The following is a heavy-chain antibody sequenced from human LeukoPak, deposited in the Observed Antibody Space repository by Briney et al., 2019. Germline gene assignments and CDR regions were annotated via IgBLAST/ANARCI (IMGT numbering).Heavy chain of an antibody. J-gene: IGHJ4*02. CDR3: TTVRDPGDYAFDY. CDR1: GFTFSIAW. V-gene: IGHV3-15*01. Sequence: GGSLRLSCAASGFTFSIAWMTWVRQAPGKGLEWVGRIKRKAGGGTTDYSAPVKGRFTITRDDSKNTLCLQMNSLETEYTALYYCTTVRDPGDYAFDYWGQGTVVTVSS. D-gene: IGHD4-17*01. CDR2: IKRKAGGGTT.